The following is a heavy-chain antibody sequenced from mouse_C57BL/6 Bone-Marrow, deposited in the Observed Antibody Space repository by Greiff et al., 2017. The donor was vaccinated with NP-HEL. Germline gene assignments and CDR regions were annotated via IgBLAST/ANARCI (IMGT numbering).Heavy chain of an antibody. Sequence: VQLQQPGAELVMPGASVKLSCKASGYTFTSYWMHWVKQRPGQGLEWIGEIDPSDSYTNYNQKFKGKSTLTVDKSSSTAYMQLSSLTSEDSAVYYGARFPYGYYAMDYWGQGTSVTVSS. V-gene: IGHV1-69*01. J-gene: IGHJ4*01. CDR1: GYTFTSYW. CDR3: ARFPYGYYAMDY. CDR2: IDPSDSYT. D-gene: IGHD1-1*02.